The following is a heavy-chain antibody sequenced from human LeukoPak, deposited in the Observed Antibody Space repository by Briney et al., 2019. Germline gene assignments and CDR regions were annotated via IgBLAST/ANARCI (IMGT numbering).Heavy chain of an antibody. CDR3: AMGATMGYENY. D-gene: IGHD1-26*01. CDR2: IYYSGST. J-gene: IGHJ4*02. CDR1: GGSISSYY. V-gene: IGHV4-59*08. Sequence: SETLSLTCTVSGGSISSYYWSRIRQPPGKGLEWIGYIYYSGSTNYNPSLKSRVTISVDTSKNQFSLKLSSVTAADTAVYYCAMGATMGYENYWGQGTLVTVSS.